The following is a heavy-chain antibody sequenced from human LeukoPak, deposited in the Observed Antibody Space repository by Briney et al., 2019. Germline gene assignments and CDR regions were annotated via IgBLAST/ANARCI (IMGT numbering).Heavy chain of an antibody. D-gene: IGHD3-3*01. V-gene: IGHV1-69*02. J-gene: IGHJ5*02. CDR1: GGTFSSYT. Sequence: SVKVSCKASGGTFSSYTISWVRQAPGQGLEWMGRMIPILGIANYAQKFQGRVTITADKSTSTAYMELSSLRSEDTAVYYCARGCDDFWSGYFPTNWFDPWGQGTLVTVSS. CDR2: MIPILGIA. CDR3: ARGCDDFWSGYFPTNWFDP.